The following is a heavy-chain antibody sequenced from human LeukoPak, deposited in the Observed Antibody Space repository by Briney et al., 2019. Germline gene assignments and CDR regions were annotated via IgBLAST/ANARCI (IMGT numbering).Heavy chain of an antibody. Sequence: GASVKVSCKASGYTFTSYGISWVRQAPGQGLEWMGWISAYNGNTNYAQKLQGRVTMTTDTSTSTAYMELRSLRSGDTAVYYCARDARYFDWLPPAYFDYWGQGTLVTVSS. CDR1: GYTFTSYG. V-gene: IGHV1-18*04. D-gene: IGHD3-9*01. J-gene: IGHJ4*02. CDR3: ARDARYFDWLPPAYFDY. CDR2: ISAYNGNT.